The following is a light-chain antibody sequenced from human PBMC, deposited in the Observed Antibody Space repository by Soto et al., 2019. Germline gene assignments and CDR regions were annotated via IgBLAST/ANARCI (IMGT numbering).Light chain of an antibody. CDR2: GAS. CDR1: QSVSSN. CDR3: QQYNNWPRT. Sequence: EIVMTQSPGTLSVSPGERATLSCRASQSVSSNLAWYQQKPGQAPRLLIYGASTRATGIPARFSGSRSGTGVTLPVSSLQSEELAVYYCQQYNNWPRTFGQGTKVEIK. V-gene: IGKV3-15*01. J-gene: IGKJ1*01.